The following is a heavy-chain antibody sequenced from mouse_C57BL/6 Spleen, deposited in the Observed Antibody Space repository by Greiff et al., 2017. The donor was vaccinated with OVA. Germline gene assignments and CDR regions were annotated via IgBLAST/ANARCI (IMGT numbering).Heavy chain of an antibody. Sequence: EVQLQQSGPGLVKPSQSLSLTCSVTGYSITSGYYWNWIRQFPGNKLEWMGYISYDGSNNYNPSLKNRISITRDTSKNQFFLKLNSVTTEDTATYYCARETSKSDYFDYWGQGTTLTVSS. CDR1: GYSITSGYY. J-gene: IGHJ2*01. CDR2: ISYDGSN. CDR3: ARETSKSDYFDY. D-gene: IGHD1-3*01. V-gene: IGHV3-6*01.